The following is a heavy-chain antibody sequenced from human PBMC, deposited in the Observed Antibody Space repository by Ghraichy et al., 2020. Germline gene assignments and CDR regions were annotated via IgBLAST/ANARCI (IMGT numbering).Heavy chain of an antibody. Sequence: SETLSLTCTVSGDSVSSGSHYWSWIRQPPGKGLEWIGYIFDSGSTNYNPSLKSRVTTSVDTSKNQFSLKLSSVTAADTAVYYCAREIVGAYWYFDLWGRGTLVTVSS. J-gene: IGHJ2*01. D-gene: IGHD1-26*01. CDR1: GDSVSSGSHY. V-gene: IGHV4-61*01. CDR3: AREIVGAYWYFDL. CDR2: IFDSGST.